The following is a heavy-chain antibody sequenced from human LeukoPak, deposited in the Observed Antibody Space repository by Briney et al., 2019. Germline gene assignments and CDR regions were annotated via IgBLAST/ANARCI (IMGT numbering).Heavy chain of an antibody. J-gene: IGHJ3*02. Sequence: HPGRSLRLSCAASGLTAGDYYMDWVRQTPGKGLEWVGRSRNKGNSYSTDFAATVKGRFTISRDESKNSLFLQMNGLKIEDTAVYHCVRVQTGGAFDIWGQGTMVTVST. V-gene: IGHV3-72*01. D-gene: IGHD1-1*01. CDR1: GLTAGDYY. CDR2: SRNKGNSYST. CDR3: VRVQTGGAFDI.